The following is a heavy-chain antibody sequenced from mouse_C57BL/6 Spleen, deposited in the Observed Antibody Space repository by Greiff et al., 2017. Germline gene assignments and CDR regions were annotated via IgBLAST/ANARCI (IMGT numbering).Heavy chain of an antibody. D-gene: IGHD1-1*01. Sequence: QVQLKQPGTELVKPGASVKLSCKASGYTFTSYWMHWVKQRPGQGLEWIGNINPSNGGTNYNEKFKSKATLTVDKSSSTAYMQLSSLTSEDSAVYYCARLTTVVAPYWYFDVWGTGTTVTVSS. CDR1: GYTFTSYW. CDR2: INPSNGGT. J-gene: IGHJ1*03. CDR3: ARLTTVVAPYWYFDV. V-gene: IGHV1-53*01.